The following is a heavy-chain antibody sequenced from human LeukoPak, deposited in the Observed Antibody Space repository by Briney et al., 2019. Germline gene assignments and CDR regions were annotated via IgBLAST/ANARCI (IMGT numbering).Heavy chain of an antibody. CDR2: INPNSGGT. D-gene: IGHD3-22*01. CDR3: ANQITYYYDSSGYRAFDI. J-gene: IGHJ3*02. CDR1: GYTFTGYY. Sequence: EASVKVSCKASGYTFTGYYMHWVRQAPGQGLEWMGRINPNSGGTNYAQKFQGRVTMTRDTSISTAYMELSRLRSDDTAVYYCANQITYYYDSSGYRAFDIWGQGTMVTVSS. V-gene: IGHV1-2*06.